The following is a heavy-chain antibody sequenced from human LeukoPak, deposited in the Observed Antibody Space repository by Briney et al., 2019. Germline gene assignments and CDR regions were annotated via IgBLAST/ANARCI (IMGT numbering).Heavy chain of an antibody. J-gene: IGHJ6*03. Sequence: GGSLRLSCAASGFTFSSYGMHWVRQAPGKGLEWVAFIRYDGSNKYYADSVKGRFTISRDNSKNTLYLQMNSLRAEDTAVYYCAKVRIYYDFWSGDYYMDVWGKGTTVTVSS. V-gene: IGHV3-30*02. CDR2: IRYDGSNK. CDR1: GFTFSSYG. D-gene: IGHD3-3*01. CDR3: AKVRIYYDFWSGDYYMDV.